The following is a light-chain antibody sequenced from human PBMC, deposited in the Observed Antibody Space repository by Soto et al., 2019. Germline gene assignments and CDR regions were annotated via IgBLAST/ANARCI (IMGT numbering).Light chain of an antibody. CDR2: DAS. V-gene: IGKV1-5*01. J-gene: IGKJ1*01. CDR1: QTISGW. CDR3: QQYNPYSPWT. Sequence: IQMTQSPSTLSASVGDTVTITCRASQTISGWLAWYQQRPGKAPNLLIFDASTLESGVPSRFSGSGSGTTFTLTISSLQSDDFATYYCQQYNPYSPWTFGQGTKVDIK.